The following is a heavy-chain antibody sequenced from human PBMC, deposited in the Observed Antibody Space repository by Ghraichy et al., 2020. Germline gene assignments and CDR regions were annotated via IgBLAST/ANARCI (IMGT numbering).Heavy chain of an antibody. CDR1: GGSFSDYY. J-gene: IGHJ4*02. D-gene: IGHD2-21*01. CDR2: INHSGST. V-gene: IGHV4-34*01. CDR3: ARDTPHGAGAIDP. Sequence: GSLSLTCAVYGGSFSDYYWSWIRQPPGKGLEWIGEINHSGSTNYNPSLKSRVTISVDTSKNQFSLKLSSVTAADTAVYYCARDTPHGAGAIDPWGQGTLVTVSS.